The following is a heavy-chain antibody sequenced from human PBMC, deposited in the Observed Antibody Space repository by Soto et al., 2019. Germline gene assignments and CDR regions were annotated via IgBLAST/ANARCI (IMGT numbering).Heavy chain of an antibody. CDR2: ISGSGGST. CDR3: AKDGSWGDHYYFAN. D-gene: IGHD2-21*02. V-gene: IGHV3-23*01. J-gene: IGHJ4*02. Sequence: GGSLRLSCTVSGFMFSSYAMTWVRQAPGKGLEWVSTISGSGGSTYYSDSVRGRFTISRDNSKKILYLEMNSLKGDDTALYYCAKDGSWGDHYYFANWGQGTLVTVSS. CDR1: GFMFSSYA.